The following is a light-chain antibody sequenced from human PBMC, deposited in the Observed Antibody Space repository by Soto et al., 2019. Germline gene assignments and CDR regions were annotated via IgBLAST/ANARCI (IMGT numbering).Light chain of an antibody. V-gene: IGLV1-44*01. CDR3: ASWDNSLNGLV. CDR1: SSNIGSNS. CDR2: DNL. Sequence: QSVLTQPPSASGTPGQRVTISCSGSSSNIGSNSVNWYQQLPGTAPKVVIYDNLQRPSGVPDRFSGSKSGTSASLGISGLQPEDEADYYCASWDNSLNGLVFGGGTKLTVL. J-gene: IGLJ3*02.